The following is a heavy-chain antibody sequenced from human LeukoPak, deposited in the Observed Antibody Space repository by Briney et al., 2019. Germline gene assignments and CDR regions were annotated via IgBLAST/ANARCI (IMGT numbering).Heavy chain of an antibody. CDR3: ARDYPSIAAAVTG. J-gene: IGHJ4*02. Sequence: GGSLRLSCAASGFTFSDYYMSWIRQAPGKGLEWVSYISSSGSTIYYADSVEGRFTISRDNAKNSLYLQMNSLRAEDTAVYYCARDYPSIAAAVTGWGQGTLVTVSS. CDR1: GFTFSDYY. D-gene: IGHD6-13*01. V-gene: IGHV3-11*01. CDR2: ISSSGSTI.